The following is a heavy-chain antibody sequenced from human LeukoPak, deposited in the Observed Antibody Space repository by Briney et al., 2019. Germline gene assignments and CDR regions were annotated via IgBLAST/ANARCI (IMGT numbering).Heavy chain of an antibody. CDR3: ARDGYFDYRGVFYFPKYYFDY. V-gene: IGHV3-33*01. CDR1: GFTFSTNG. D-gene: IGHD3-9*01. CDR2: ISYDGSNK. Sequence: GGSLRLSCAASGFTFSTNGMHWVRQAPGKGLEWVALISYDGSNKYYADSVKGRFTISRDNSKNTLYLQMNSLRAEDTAVYYCARDGYFDYRGVFYFPKYYFDYWGQGTLVTVSS. J-gene: IGHJ4*02.